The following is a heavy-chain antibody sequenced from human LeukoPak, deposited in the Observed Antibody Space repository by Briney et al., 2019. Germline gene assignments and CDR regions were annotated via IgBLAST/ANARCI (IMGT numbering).Heavy chain of an antibody. CDR2: ISGSGGST. CDR1: GFTFSSYA. CDR3: ATVEGYCSGGSCRNFDY. V-gene: IGHV3-23*01. D-gene: IGHD2-15*01. Sequence: GGSLRPSCAASGFTFSSYAMSWVRQAPGKGLEWVSAISGSGGSTYYADSVKGRFTISRDNSKNTLYLQMNSLRAEDTAVYYCATVEGYCSGGSCRNFDYWGQGTLVTVSS. J-gene: IGHJ4*02.